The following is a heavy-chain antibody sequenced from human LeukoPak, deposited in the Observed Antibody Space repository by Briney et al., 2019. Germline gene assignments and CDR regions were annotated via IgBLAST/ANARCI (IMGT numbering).Heavy chain of an antibody. J-gene: IGHJ6*03. Sequence: SETLSLTCAVYEWSFSGYYWTWIRQLPGRGLEWIGEINGSGGTNSNPSLKSRVTMSVDTSKNQFSLKLTSVTAADTAVYYCARRVTVIYYMDLWGKGTTVTVSS. CDR1: EWSFSGYY. CDR3: ARRVTVIYYMDL. D-gene: IGHD3-22*01. CDR2: INGSGGT. V-gene: IGHV4-34*01.